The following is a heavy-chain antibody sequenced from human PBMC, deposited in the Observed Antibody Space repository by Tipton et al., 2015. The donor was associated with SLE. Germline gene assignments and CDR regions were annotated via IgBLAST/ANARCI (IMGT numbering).Heavy chain of an antibody. CDR2: IHYSGST. Sequence: TLSLTCTVSGGSISTYYWSWIRQPPGKGLEWIGYIHYSGSTNYNPSLKSRVTISVDTSKNQFSLKLRSVTAADTAVYYCARGAIFGVVIPGGGWFDPWGQGTLVTVSS. V-gene: IGHV4-59*07. J-gene: IGHJ5*02. D-gene: IGHD3-3*01. CDR3: ARGAIFGVVIPGGGWFDP. CDR1: GGSISTYY.